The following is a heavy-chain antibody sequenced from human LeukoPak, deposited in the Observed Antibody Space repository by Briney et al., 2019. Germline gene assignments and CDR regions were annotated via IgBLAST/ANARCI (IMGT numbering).Heavy chain of an antibody. D-gene: IGHD2-15*01. J-gene: IGHJ4*02. CDR1: GGTFSSYA. CDR2: IIPIFGTA. V-gene: IGHV1-69*13. CDR3: AIEYCSGGSCYYFDY. Sequence: GASVKVSCKASGGTFSSYAISWVRQAPGQGLEWMGGIIPIFGTANYAQKFRGRVTITADESTSTAYMELSSLRSEDTAAYYCAIEYCSGGSCYYFDYWGQGTLVIVSS.